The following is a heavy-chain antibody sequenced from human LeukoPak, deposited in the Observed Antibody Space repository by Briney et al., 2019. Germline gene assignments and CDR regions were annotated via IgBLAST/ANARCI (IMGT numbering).Heavy chain of an antibody. CDR2: IYYSGST. CDR1: GGSFSGYY. D-gene: IGHD1-14*01. CDR3: AKGGRAGISHYYYYGMDV. V-gene: IGHV4-31*11. Sequence: PSETLSLTCAVYGGSFSGYYWSWIRQHPGKGLEWIGYIYYSGSTYYNSSLKSRVTISVDTSKNQFSLKLSSVTAADTAVYYCAKGGRAGISHYYYYGMDVWGQGTTVTVSS. J-gene: IGHJ6*02.